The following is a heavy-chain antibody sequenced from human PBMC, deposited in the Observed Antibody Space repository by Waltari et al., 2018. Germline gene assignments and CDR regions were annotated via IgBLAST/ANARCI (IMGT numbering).Heavy chain of an antibody. V-gene: IGHV1-24*01. D-gene: IGHD3-10*01. CDR2: FDHEDGET. Sequence: QVQLVQSGAEVKKPGASVKVSCKVSGYTLTELSMHWVRQAPGKGLGGMGGFDHEDGETIYAQKCQGRVTMTEDTATDTAYMELSSLRSEDTAVYYCATLGSGYYYYGMDVWGQGTTVTVSS. J-gene: IGHJ6*02. CDR3: ATLGSGYYYYGMDV. CDR1: GYTLTELS.